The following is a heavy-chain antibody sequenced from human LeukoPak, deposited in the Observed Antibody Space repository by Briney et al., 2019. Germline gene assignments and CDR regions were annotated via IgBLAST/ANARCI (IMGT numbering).Heavy chain of an antibody. Sequence: ASVKVSCKASGYTFTGYYMHWVRQAPGQGLEWMGWINPNSGGTNYAQKFQGRVTMTRDTSISTAYMELSSLRSEDTAVYYCARSPQGLRWEINWFDPWGQGTLVTVSS. CDR2: INPNSGGT. CDR3: ARSPQGLRWEINWFDP. D-gene: IGHD4-23*01. J-gene: IGHJ5*02. CDR1: GYTFTGYY. V-gene: IGHV1-2*02.